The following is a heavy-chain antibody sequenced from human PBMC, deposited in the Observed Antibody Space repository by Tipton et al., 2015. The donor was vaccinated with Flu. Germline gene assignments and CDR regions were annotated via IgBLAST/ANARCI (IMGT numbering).Heavy chain of an antibody. CDR2: IYHSGST. CDR3: ARVGAVTMVRGLAFDAFDI. J-gene: IGHJ3*02. V-gene: IGHV4-39*07. D-gene: IGHD3-10*01. Sequence: TLSLTCTVSGASIGSESYYWGWIRQPPGKGLEWIGNIYHSGSTNYNPSLKSRVTISLDKSKNQLSLNLSSVTAADTAVYYCARVGAVTMVRGLAFDAFDIWGLGTMVAVSS. CDR1: GASIGSESYY.